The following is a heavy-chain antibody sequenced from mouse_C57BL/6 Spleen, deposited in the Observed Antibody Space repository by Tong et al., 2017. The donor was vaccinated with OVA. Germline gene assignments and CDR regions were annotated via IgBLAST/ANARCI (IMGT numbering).Heavy chain of an antibody. CDR3: ARPFSYYYGSSPWFAY. J-gene: IGHJ3*01. V-gene: IGHV1-26*01. D-gene: IGHD1-1*01. Sequence: EVQLQESGPELVKPGASVKISCKASGYTFTDYYMNWVKQSHGKSLEWIGDINPNNGGTSYNQKFKGKATLTVDKSSSTAYMELRSLTSEDSAVYYCARPFSYYYGSSPWFAYWGQGTLVTVSA. CDR2: INPNNGGT. CDR1: GYTFTDYY.